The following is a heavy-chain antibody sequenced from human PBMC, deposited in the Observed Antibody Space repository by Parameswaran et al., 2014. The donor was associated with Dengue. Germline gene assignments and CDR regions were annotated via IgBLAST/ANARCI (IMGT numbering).Heavy chain of an antibody. Sequence: RWIRQPPGKGLEWIGYIYYSGSTYYNPSLKSRVTISVDTSKNQFSLKLSSVTAADTAVYYCARERGGDASYYYYGMDVWGQGTTVTVSS. CDR2: IYYSGST. CDR3: ARERGGDASYYYYGMDV. V-gene: IGHV4-31*02. J-gene: IGHJ6*02. D-gene: IGHD4-17*01.